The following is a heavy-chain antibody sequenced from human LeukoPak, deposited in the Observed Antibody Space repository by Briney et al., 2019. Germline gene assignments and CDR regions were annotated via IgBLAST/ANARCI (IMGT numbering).Heavy chain of an antibody. CDR3: ARYRAYSSGWYGDFDY. CDR2: MSAYNGNT. D-gene: IGHD6-19*01. V-gene: IGHV1-18*01. CDR1: GYTFTSYG. Sequence: GASVKVSCKASGYTFTSYGISWVRQAPGQGLEWMGWMSAYNGNTNYAQKLQGRVTMTTDTSTSTAYMELRSLRSDDTAVYYCARYRAYSSGWYGDFDYWGQATLVTVSS. J-gene: IGHJ4*02.